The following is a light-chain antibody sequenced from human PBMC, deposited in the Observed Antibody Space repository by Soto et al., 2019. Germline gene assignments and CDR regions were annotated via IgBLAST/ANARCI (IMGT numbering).Light chain of an antibody. CDR3: SSYTSSSTYV. J-gene: IGLJ1*01. Sequence: LTQPASVSGSPGQSIAISCTGTSSDVGGYNFVSWYQQHPGKAPKLMIYDVSNRPSGVSDRFSGSKSGNTASLTISGLQAEDEADYYCSSYTSSSTYVFGTGTKVTVL. CDR1: SSDVGGYNF. V-gene: IGLV2-14*03. CDR2: DVS.